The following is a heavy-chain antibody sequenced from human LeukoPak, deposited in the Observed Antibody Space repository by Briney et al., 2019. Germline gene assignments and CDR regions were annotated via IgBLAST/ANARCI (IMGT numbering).Heavy chain of an antibody. V-gene: IGHV3-7*03. CDR1: GFTFSSYW. D-gene: IGHD3-22*01. CDR2: IRQDGSEK. CDR3: ARDYYDSSGYSYDAFDI. Sequence: GGSLRLSCVASGFTFSSYWMSWVRQAPGKGLEWVANIRQDGSEKYYVDSVKGRFTISRDNAKNSLYLQMNSLRAEDTAVYYCARDYYDSSGYSYDAFDIWGQGRMVTVSS. J-gene: IGHJ3*02.